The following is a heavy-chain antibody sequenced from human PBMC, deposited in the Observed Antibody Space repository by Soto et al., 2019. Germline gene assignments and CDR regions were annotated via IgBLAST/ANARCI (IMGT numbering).Heavy chain of an antibody. D-gene: IGHD1-26*01. CDR1: GYTFTSYV. V-gene: IGHV1-18*01. CDR2: VSAYNGNT. J-gene: IGHJ4*02. CDR3: ARVRPTQWELLNLDY. Sequence: ASVKVSCKASGYTFTSYVISWVRQAPGQGLEWMGWVSAYNGNTNYAQKLQGRVTMTTDTSTSTAYMELRSLRSDDTAVYYCARVRPTQWELLNLDYWGQGTLVTVSS.